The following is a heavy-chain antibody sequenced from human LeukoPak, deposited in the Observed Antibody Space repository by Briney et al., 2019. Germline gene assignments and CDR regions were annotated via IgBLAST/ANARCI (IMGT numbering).Heavy chain of an antibody. V-gene: IGHV4-30-4*01. CDR3: ARPYYYDSRIDP. D-gene: IGHD3-22*01. CDR1: GGSISSGDYY. CDR2: MYYSGST. Sequence: SETLSLTCTVSGGSISSGDYYWSWMRQPPGKGLEWIAYMYYSGSTYYNPSLKSRVTMSADTSKNQLSLKLSSVTAADTAVYYCARPYYYDSRIDPWGQGILVTVSS. J-gene: IGHJ5*02.